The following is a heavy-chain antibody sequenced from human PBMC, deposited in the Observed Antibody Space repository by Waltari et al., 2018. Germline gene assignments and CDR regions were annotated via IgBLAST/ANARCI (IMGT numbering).Heavy chain of an antibody. Sequence: EVQLVESGGGLVKPGGSLRLSCAASGFTFSSYSMNWVRQAPGRGLEWVSSISSSSSYIYYADSVKGRFTISRDNAKNSLYLQMNSLRAEDTAVYYCARDIKEVQLLGYYYFDYWGQGTLVTVSS. CDR1: GFTFSSYS. J-gene: IGHJ4*02. CDR3: ARDIKEVQLLGYYYFDY. V-gene: IGHV3-21*01. D-gene: IGHD2-2*01. CDR2: ISSSSSYI.